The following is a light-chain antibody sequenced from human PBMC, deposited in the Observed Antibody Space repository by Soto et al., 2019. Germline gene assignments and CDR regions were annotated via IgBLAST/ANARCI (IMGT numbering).Light chain of an antibody. V-gene: IGLV2-23*01. Sequence: QSALTQPASVSGSPGQSITISCTGTSSNVGNYNLVSWYQQHPGKAPKLVIYEGNKRPSGTSNRFSGSKSGNTASLTISGLQAEDEAHYYCCSYGGSRTYVFGTGTKLTVL. CDR1: SSNVGNYNL. CDR2: EGN. J-gene: IGLJ1*01. CDR3: CSYGGSRTYV.